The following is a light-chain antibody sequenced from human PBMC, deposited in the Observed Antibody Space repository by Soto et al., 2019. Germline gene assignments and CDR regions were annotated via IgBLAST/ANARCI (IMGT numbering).Light chain of an antibody. CDR1: TPNIGSNS. CDR2: DTN. J-gene: IGLJ3*02. Sequence: QSVLTQPPSVSAAPGQRVTISCSGTTPNIGSNSVSWYLQVPGTVPKLLIYDTNKRPSGIPDRISGSKSGSSATLDITVLQTGDEADYYCATWDSSLKIGVFGGGTKVTVL. V-gene: IGLV1-51*01. CDR3: ATWDSSLKIGV.